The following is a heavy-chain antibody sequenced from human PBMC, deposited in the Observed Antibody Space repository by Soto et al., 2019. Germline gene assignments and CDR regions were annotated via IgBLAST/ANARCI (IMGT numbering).Heavy chain of an antibody. D-gene: IGHD6-13*01. V-gene: IGHV4-34*01. CDR1: GGSFSGYY. Sequence: PSATLSLTCAVYGGSFSGYYWSWIRQPPGKGLEWIGEINHSGSTNYNPSLKSRVTISVDTSKNQFSLKLSSVTAADTAVYYCARRETTAAGVYYYGMDVWGQGTTVTVS. CDR3: ARRETTAAGVYYYGMDV. CDR2: INHSGST. J-gene: IGHJ6*02.